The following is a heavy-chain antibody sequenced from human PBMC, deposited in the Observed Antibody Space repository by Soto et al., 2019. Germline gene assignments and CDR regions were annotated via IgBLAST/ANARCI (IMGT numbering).Heavy chain of an antibody. CDR2: IYYSGST. D-gene: IGHD2-21*02. CDR1: GGSISSYY. J-gene: IGHJ4*02. V-gene: IGHV4-59*01. Sequence: QVQLQESGPGLVKPSETLSLTCTVSGGSISSYYWSWIRQPPGKGLEWIGYIYYSGSTNYNPSLKSRVTISVDTSKNQFSLKLSSVTAADTAVYYCARVQEICGGDCYLFDYWGQGTLVTVSS. CDR3: ARVQEICGGDCYLFDY.